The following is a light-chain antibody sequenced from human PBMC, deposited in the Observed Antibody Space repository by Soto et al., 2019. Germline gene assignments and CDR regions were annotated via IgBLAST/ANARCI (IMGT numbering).Light chain of an antibody. J-gene: IGKJ1*01. CDR3: QQYGNAPPT. V-gene: IGKV3-20*01. Sequence: EIVLTQSPGTLSLSPGERATLSCRASQSVDSNYLAWYQPKPGQAPRLLIYGASNRATGIPDRIIGSGSGTDFTLTINRLEPEDFAVYHCQQYGNAPPTFGQGTKVELK. CDR2: GAS. CDR1: QSVDSNY.